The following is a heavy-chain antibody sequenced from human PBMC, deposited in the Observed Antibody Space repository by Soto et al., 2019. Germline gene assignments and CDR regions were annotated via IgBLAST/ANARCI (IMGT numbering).Heavy chain of an antibody. D-gene: IGHD4-17*01. CDR1: GGSITSSSYY. J-gene: IGHJ4*02. CDR2: IYYSGST. V-gene: IGHV4-39*06. CDR3: ANYPTTVTSDY. Sequence: PSETLSLTCTVSGGSITSSSYYWGWIRQPPGKGLEWIGTIYYSGSTYYNPSLKSRVTISVDTSKNQFTLNLSSVTAADTAVYYCANYPTTVTSDYWGQGTLVTVPS.